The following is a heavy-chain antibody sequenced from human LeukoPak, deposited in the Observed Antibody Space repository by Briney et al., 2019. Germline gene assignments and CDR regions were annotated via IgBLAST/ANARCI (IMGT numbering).Heavy chain of an antibody. CDR3: ARTDGDYDY. CDR1: GFTFRSYK. V-gene: IGHV3-21*01. J-gene: IGHJ4*02. Sequence: GGSLRLSCAASGFTFRSYKMNWVRQAPGKGLEWVSSISTSSSYMYYADSVKGRFTISRDSAKNSLYLQMNSLRPEDTAVYYCARTDGDYDYWGQGTLVTVSS. D-gene: IGHD4-17*01. CDR2: ISTSSSYM.